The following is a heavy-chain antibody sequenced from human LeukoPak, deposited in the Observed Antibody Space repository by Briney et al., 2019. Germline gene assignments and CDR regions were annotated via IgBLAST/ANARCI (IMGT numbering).Heavy chain of an antibody. V-gene: IGHV1-2*02. CDR1: GYTFTGYY. J-gene: IGHJ6*02. Sequence: SVKVSCKASGYTFTGYYMHWVRQAPGQGLEWMGWINPNSGGTNYAQKFQGRVTMTRDTSISTAYMELSRLRSDDTAVYYCANYYGSGSGNGYYYYGMDVWGQGTTVTVSS. D-gene: IGHD3-10*01. CDR2: INPNSGGT. CDR3: ANYYGSGSGNGYYYYGMDV.